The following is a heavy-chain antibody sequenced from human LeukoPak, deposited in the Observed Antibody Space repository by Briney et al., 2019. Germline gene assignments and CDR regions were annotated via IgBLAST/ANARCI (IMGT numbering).Heavy chain of an antibody. D-gene: IGHD5-18*01. CDR3: ARDSYSYGYGGFDY. Sequence: SQILSLTCTVSGGSISSGDRYWSWIRQSPGKGLEWIGYIYSTGNTYYNPSLKGRVIISVDTSKNQFSLELNSVTAADTAVYYCARDSYSYGYGGFDYWGQGILVTVSS. CDR2: IYSTGNT. CDR1: GGSISSGDRY. V-gene: IGHV4-30-4*01. J-gene: IGHJ4*02.